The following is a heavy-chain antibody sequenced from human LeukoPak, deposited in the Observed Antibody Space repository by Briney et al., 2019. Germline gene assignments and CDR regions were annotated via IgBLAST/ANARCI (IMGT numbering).Heavy chain of an antibody. CDR3: ARDRVVTTVLGVWFDP. V-gene: IGHV1-18*01. Sequence: GASVKVSCKASGYTFTSYGISWVRQAPGQGLEWMGWISAYNGNTNYAQKLQGRVTMTTDTSTSTAYMELRSLRSDDTAVYYCARDRVVTTVLGVWFDPWGQGTLVTVSS. D-gene: IGHD4-17*01. CDR2: ISAYNGNT. CDR1: GYTFTSYG. J-gene: IGHJ5*02.